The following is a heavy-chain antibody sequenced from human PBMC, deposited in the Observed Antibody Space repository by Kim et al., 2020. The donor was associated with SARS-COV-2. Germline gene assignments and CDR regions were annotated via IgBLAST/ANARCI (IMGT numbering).Heavy chain of an antibody. CDR1: GDSVSSNSAA. V-gene: IGHV6-1*01. CDR3: ARCLWFGEFYWHFDL. CDR2: TSYRSKWYN. Sequence: SQTLSLTCVISGDSVSSNSAAWNWIRQSPSRGLEWLGRTSYRSKWYNDYAVSVKSRITINADTSKNQFSLQLKSVTPDDTAVYYCARCLWFGEFYWHFDLWGRGALVTVSS. D-gene: IGHD3-10*01. J-gene: IGHJ2*01.